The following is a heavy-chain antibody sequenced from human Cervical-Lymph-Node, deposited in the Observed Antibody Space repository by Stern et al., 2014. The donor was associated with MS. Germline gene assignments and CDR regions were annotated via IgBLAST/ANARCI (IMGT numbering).Heavy chain of an antibody. CDR2: IYASGST. CDR1: GASISGFY. CDR3: ARDLRSDYSSSGFDY. J-gene: IGHJ4*02. Sequence: LQLQESGPGLVKPSETLSLACTVSGASISGFYWSWIRQPAGKGLEWIGRIYASGSTAQNPSLKSRVTMSVAPSSNQFYLKLRAVTAADTAVYYCARDLRSDYSSSGFDYWGQGTLVTVSS. D-gene: IGHD6-6*01. V-gene: IGHV4-4*07.